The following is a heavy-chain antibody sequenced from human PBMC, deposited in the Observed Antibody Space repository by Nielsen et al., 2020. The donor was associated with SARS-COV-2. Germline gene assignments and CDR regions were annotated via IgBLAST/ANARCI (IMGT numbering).Heavy chain of an antibody. V-gene: IGHV3-74*03. Sequence: GESLKISCAASGFIFSNYRMHWVRQAPGQGLDWVSHINPDESKTTYADSVKGRFTISRDNAKNTLYLQMNGLRAEDTAVYYCARLWDDGYYFDTGPYDYWGQGTLVTVSS. CDR2: INPDESKT. J-gene: IGHJ4*02. CDR3: ARLWDDGYYFDTGPYDY. CDR1: GFIFSNYR. D-gene: IGHD3-22*01.